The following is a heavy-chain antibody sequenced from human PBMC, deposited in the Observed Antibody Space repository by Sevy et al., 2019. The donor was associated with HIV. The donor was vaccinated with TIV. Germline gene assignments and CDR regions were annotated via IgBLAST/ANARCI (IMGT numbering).Heavy chain of an antibody. J-gene: IGHJ6*02. Sequence: GGSLRLSCAASGFTFSSYAMSWVRQAPGKRLEWVSTIRGSGGSTYYADSVKGRFTISRDNSKNTLYLQMNSLRAEDTAVYYCHGDYDSSQLASYYYYGMDVWGQGTTVTVSS. V-gene: IGHV3-23*01. D-gene: IGHD3-22*01. CDR1: GFTFSSYA. CDR3: HGDYDSSQLASYYYYGMDV. CDR2: IRGSGGST.